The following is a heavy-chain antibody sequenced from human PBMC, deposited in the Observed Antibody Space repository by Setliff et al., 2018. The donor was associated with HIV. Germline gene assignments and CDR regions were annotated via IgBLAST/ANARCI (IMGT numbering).Heavy chain of an antibody. CDR3: TSNAPAYELDY. CDR2: IYYSGST. D-gene: IGHD5-12*01. Sequence: SETLSLTCTVSGYSITNNNYWGWIRQPPGKGLEWIGYIYYSGSTYYNPSLKSRVTMSVDTSKNQFSLKLSSVTAVDTAVYYCTSNAPAYELDYWGQGTLVTVSS. V-gene: IGHV4-28*01. J-gene: IGHJ4*02. CDR1: GYSITNNNY.